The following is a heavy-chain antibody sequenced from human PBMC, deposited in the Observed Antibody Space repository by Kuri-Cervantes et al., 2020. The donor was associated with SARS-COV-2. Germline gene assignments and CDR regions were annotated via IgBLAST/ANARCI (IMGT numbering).Heavy chain of an antibody. Sequence: GGSLRLSCAASGFTFSSYSMNWVRQAPGKGLEWVSYISSSSSTIYYADSVKGRFTISRDNSRSALYLRMNSLRADDTATYFCATSTDFGAFIIPGDYWGQGTQVTAPQ. D-gene: IGHD3-3*01. V-gene: IGHV3-48*01. CDR2: ISSSSSTI. CDR3: ATSTDFGAFIIPGDY. J-gene: IGHJ4*02. CDR1: GFTFSSYS.